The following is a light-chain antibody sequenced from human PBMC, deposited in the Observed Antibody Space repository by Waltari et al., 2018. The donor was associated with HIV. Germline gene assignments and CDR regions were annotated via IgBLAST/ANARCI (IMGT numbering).Light chain of an antibody. V-gene: IGKV1-9*01. CDR3: QQLHTFPLT. CDR1: QDISDF. Sequence: DIPLTQSPSFISASVGDRVTVACRASQDISDFLAWYQQKPGTAPRLLIYDASTLYSGVPSRFRGSGSGTEFTLTISSLQPEDFVSYYCQQLHTFPLTFGGGTKV. CDR2: DAS. J-gene: IGKJ4*01.